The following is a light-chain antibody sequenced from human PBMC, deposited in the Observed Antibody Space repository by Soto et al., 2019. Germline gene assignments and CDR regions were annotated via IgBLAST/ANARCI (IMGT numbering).Light chain of an antibody. CDR1: SSDVGRYNI. J-gene: IGLJ2*01. Sequence: QSALTQPASVSGSPGQSITISCTGSSSDVGRYNIVSWYQQHPGKAPKLMIYEGSQRPSGVSDRFSGSKSGNTASLTISGLQAEDEADYYCCSYAGDRDLIFGGGTKLT. V-gene: IGLV2-23*01. CDR2: EGS. CDR3: CSYAGDRDLI.